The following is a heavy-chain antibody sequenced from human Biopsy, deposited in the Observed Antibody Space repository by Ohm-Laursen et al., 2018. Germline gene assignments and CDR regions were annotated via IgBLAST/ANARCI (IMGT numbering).Heavy chain of an antibody. J-gene: IGHJ5*02. Sequence: VKISCKASGGTFSSYVISWVRQAPVQGLEWMGRIIPTFDTPTYAPDFQGRVTFTADKSTGTAHLDLRSLRSEDTAVYYCAGGAAKGNPYDHWGQGTLVTVSS. V-gene: IGHV1-69*13. CDR3: AGGAAKGNPYDH. CDR1: GGTFSSYV. CDR2: IIPTFDTP. D-gene: IGHD3-10*01.